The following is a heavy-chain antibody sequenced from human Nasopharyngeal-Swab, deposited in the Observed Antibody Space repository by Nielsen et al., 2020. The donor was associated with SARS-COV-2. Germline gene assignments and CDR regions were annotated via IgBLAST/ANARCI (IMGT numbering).Heavy chain of an antibody. Sequence: GESLKISCAASGFTFSSYSMNWVRQAPGKGLEWVSSISSRSGYIYYADSVEGRFTISRDNAKNSLYLQMHSLRAEDTAVYYCARTRYYDSSGYYPDYWGRGTLVTVSS. V-gene: IGHV3-21*01. CDR1: GFTFSSYS. J-gene: IGHJ4*02. D-gene: IGHD3-22*01. CDR2: ISSRSGYI. CDR3: ARTRYYDSSGYYPDY.